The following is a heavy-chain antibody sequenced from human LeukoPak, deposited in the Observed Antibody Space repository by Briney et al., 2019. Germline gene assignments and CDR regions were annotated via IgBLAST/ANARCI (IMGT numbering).Heavy chain of an antibody. V-gene: IGHV3-23*01. CDR2: ISGSGGST. D-gene: IGHD1-20*01. Sequence: PGGSLRLSCAVSGFTFINYAMSWVRQAPGKGLEWVSAISGSGGSTYYADSVKGRFTISRDNSKNTLYLQMNSLRAEDTAVYYCARDQHNWNADYWGQGTLVTVSS. J-gene: IGHJ4*02. CDR3: ARDQHNWNADY. CDR1: GFTFINYA.